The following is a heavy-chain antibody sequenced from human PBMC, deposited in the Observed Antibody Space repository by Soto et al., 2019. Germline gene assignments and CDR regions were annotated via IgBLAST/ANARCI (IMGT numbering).Heavy chain of an antibody. CDR1: GYRFTSYG. V-gene: IGHV1-18*04. D-gene: IGHD6-19*01. CDR2: ISAYNSNT. J-gene: IGHJ6*02. Sequence: GASVKVSCKTCGYRFTSYGITWVRQAPGQGLEWMGWISAYNSNTDYAQSLQDRVTMTTDTSTNTGYMELRSLRVDDTAVYYCARDVEVAGNSYGMEVWGQGTTVTVSS. CDR3: ARDVEVAGNSYGMEV.